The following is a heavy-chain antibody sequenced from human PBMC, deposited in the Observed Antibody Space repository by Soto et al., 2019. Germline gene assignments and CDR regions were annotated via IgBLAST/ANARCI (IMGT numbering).Heavy chain of an antibody. D-gene: IGHD2-15*01. J-gene: IGHJ6*02. CDR3: ARGDREDIAVVIGVRPGEYGVDV. CDR1: GFTFRNYA. V-gene: IGHV3-30-3*01. CDR2: ISYDGGNK. Sequence: ESGGGVVQPGRPLRLSCAASGFTFRNYAMHWVRQAPGKGLECVAVISYDGGNKFYRDYVKGRFTISRDNSKNTLYLQINSLRYEDTAVYYCARGDREDIAVVIGVRPGEYGVDVWGQGTTVTVSS.